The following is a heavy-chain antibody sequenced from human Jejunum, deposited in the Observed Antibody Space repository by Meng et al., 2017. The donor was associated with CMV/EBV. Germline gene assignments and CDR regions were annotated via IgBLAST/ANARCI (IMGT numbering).Heavy chain of an antibody. CDR2: INTITGNP. J-gene: IGHJ4*02. CDR3: ARELPATNLNNGY. V-gene: IGHV7-4-1*02. Sequence: QVQLVQSGSGWKKHGASAKITCKASGYTLTNHAIVWVRQAPGQGLEWMGWINTITGNPAYAQDFTGRFVFSLDTAVSTAYLQISSLKAEDTAVYYCARELPATNLNNGYWGQGTLVTVSS. D-gene: IGHD6-25*01. CDR1: GYTLTNHA.